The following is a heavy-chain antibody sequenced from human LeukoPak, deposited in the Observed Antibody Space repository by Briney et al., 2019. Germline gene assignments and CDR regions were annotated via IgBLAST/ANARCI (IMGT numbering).Heavy chain of an antibody. D-gene: IGHD5-24*01. Sequence: SETLSLTCAVYGGSFSGYYWSWIRQPPGKGLEWIGEINHSGSTNYNPALKSRVTIHVDPSKNQFSLNLRSVTAADTAVYYGARPQMATPPDGGFDPWGQGTLVTVSS. CDR2: INHSGST. J-gene: IGHJ5*02. CDR1: GGSFSGYY. V-gene: IGHV4-34*01. CDR3: ARPQMATPPDGGFDP.